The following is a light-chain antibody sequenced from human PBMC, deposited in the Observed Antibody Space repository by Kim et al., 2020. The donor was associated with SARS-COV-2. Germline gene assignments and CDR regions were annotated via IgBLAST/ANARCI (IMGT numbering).Light chain of an antibody. CDR2: GKN. CDR1: SLRSYY. CDR3: NSRDSSSNHLV. V-gene: IGLV3-19*01. J-gene: IGLJ3*02. Sequence: SSELTQDPAVSVALGQTVRITCQGDSLRSYYASWYQQKPGQAPVLVISGKNNRPSGIPDRFSGSSSGNTASLTITGAQAEDEADYYCNSRDSSSNHLVFGGGTQLTVL.